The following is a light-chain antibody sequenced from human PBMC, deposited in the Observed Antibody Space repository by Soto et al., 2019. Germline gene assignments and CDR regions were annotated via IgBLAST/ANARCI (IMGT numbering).Light chain of an antibody. Sequence: QSALTQPASVSGSPGQSITISCTGTSSDIGTYNYVSWYQQHPGKVPKLMIYEVSNRPSGVSNRFSGSKSGNTASLAISGLQAEDEADYYCSSYTTSSTQVFGGGTKL. J-gene: IGLJ3*02. CDR1: SSDIGTYNY. V-gene: IGLV2-14*01. CDR2: EVS. CDR3: SSYTTSSTQV.